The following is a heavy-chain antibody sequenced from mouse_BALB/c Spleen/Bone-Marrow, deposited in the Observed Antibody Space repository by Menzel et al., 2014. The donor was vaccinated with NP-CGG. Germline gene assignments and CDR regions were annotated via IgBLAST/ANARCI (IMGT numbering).Heavy chain of an antibody. V-gene: IGHV3-2*02. CDR3: ARRYYAMDY. CDR1: GYSITSDYA. CDR2: ISYSGIT. J-gene: IGHJ4*01. Sequence: EVQLQQSGPGLVKPSQSLSLTCTVTGYSITSDYAWNWIRQFPGNKLEWMGYISYSGITSYNPSLKSRISFTRDTSKNQFFLQLNSVTTEDTATYYCARRYYAMDYWGQGTSVTVSS.